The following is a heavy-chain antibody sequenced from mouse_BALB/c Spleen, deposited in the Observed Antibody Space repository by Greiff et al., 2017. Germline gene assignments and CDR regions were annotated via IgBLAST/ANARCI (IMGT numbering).Heavy chain of an antibody. Sequence: EVQLVESGAELVKPGASVKLSCTASGFNIKDTYMHWVKQSPEQGLEWIGRIDPANGNTKYDPKFQGKATITADTSSNTAYLQLSSLTSEDTAVYYCARSNYYGSSPFDYWGQGTTLTVSS. J-gene: IGHJ2*01. V-gene: IGHV14-3*02. CDR3: ARSNYYGSSPFDY. CDR1: GFNIKDTY. D-gene: IGHD1-1*01. CDR2: IDPANGNT.